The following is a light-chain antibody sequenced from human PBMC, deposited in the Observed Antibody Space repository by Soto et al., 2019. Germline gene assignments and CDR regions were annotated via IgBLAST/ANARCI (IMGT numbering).Light chain of an antibody. Sequence: ETVWSHSRGARYFSQGERSTFSYKAIQSVANRHVAWYQQRRGMPPRLLIYGASNRATGIPDRFSGSGSGAAFTLPISSLEPEDFGVYVWQAYAASLPGTFAERTRLEIK. CDR3: QAYAASLPGT. V-gene: IGKV3-20*01. CDR2: GAS. J-gene: IGKJ5*01. CDR1: QSVANRH.